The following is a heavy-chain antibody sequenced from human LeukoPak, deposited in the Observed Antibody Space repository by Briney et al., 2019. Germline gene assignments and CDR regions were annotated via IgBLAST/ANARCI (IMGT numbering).Heavy chain of an antibody. V-gene: IGHV3-30-3*01. CDR3: VKDRTGTYTLDY. Sequence: PGRSLRLSCAATGFTFSNYAIHWGRQAPGKGLKWVAFISDDGSRQHYADSVKGRFTISRDNSKNTLNLQMNSLRAEDTAVYYCVKDRTGTYTLDYWGQGTLVTVSS. CDR1: GFTFSNYA. CDR2: ISDDGSRQ. D-gene: IGHD3-10*01. J-gene: IGHJ4*02.